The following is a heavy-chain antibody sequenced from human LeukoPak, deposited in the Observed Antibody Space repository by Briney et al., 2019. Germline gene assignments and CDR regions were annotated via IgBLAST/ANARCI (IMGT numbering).Heavy chain of an antibody. CDR3: ARDYD. V-gene: IGHV3-30*03. CDR2: ISYDGSNK. Sequence: GGSLRLSCAASGFPFSSYGMHWVRQAPGKGLEWVAVISYDGSNKYYADSVKGRFTISRDNAKNSLYLQMNSLSAEDTAVYYCARDYDWGQGTLVTVSS. D-gene: IGHD3-16*01. CDR1: GFPFSSYG. J-gene: IGHJ4*02.